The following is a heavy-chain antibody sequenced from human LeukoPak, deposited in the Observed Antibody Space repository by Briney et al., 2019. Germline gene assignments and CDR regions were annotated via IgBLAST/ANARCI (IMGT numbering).Heavy chain of an antibody. CDR1: GGSISSSYY. D-gene: IGHD3-10*01. V-gene: IGHV4-39*01. J-gene: IGHJ4*02. CDR2: IYYGGST. Sequence: SETLSLTCTVSGGSISSSYYWGWIRPPPGKGLDWIGIIYYGGSTYYNPSLRSRVTTSGDTTKNQFSLKLTSVTAADTAVYYCARHGNHYYGSGGFDYWGQGTLVTVAS. CDR3: ARHGNHYYGSGGFDY.